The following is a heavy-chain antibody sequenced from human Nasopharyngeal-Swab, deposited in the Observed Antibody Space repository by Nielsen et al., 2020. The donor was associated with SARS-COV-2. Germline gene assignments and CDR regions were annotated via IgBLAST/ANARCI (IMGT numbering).Heavy chain of an antibody. CDR2: IYYSGST. D-gene: IGHD6-19*01. CDR1: GCSISSISYY. V-gene: IGHV4-39*01. Sequence: SDTLSLTVTLLGCSISSISYYWGWIRQPPGKGRERIGSIYYSGSTYYNPSLKSRVYISVDTSKNHFYMKLSSVTAADTAVYYCATDIAVAGDYWGQGTLVTVSS. J-gene: IGHJ4*02. CDR3: ATDIAVAGDY.